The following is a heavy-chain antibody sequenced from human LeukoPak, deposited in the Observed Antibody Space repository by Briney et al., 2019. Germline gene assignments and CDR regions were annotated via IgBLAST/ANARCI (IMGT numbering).Heavy chain of an antibody. V-gene: IGHV4-34*01. CDR2: INHSGST. J-gene: IGHJ3*02. CDR1: GGSFSGYY. Sequence: SETLSLTCAVYGGSFSGYYWSWIRPPPGKGLEWIGEINHSGSTNYNPSLKSRVTISVDTSKNQFSLKLSSVTAADTAVYYCARDSSGWSNVFDIWGQGTMVTVSS. D-gene: IGHD6-19*01. CDR3: ARDSSGWSNVFDI.